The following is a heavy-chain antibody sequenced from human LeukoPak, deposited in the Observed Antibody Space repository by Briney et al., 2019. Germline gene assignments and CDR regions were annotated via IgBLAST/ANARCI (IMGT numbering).Heavy chain of an antibody. CDR3: ARDPPGVRYGRPIFDF. CDR1: GYTFTDYY. D-gene: IGHD2-8*01. V-gene: IGHV1-2*02. Sequence: ASVKVSCKASGYTFTDYYMHWVRQAPGQGLEWMGWIKPNSGGTNYAQKFQGRVTMTRDKSISTAYMELYSLRSDDTAVYYCARDPPGVRYGRPIFDFWGQGTLVTVSS. J-gene: IGHJ4*02. CDR2: IKPNSGGT.